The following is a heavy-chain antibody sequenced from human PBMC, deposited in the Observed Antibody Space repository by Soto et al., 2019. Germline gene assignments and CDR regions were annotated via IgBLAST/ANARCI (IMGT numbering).Heavy chain of an antibody. Sequence: PGGSLRLSCAASGFTFSSYAMSWVRQAPGKGLEWVSAISGSGGSTYYADSVKGRFTISRDNSKNALYLQMNSLRAEDTAVYYCANHAVHDYGDYGHDYWGQGTLVTVSS. D-gene: IGHD4-17*01. CDR1: GFTFSSYA. CDR2: ISGSGGST. CDR3: ANHAVHDYGDYGHDY. V-gene: IGHV3-23*01. J-gene: IGHJ4*02.